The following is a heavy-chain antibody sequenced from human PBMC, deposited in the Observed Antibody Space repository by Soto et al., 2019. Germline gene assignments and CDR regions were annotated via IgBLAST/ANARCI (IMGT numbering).Heavy chain of an antibody. D-gene: IGHD3-10*01. J-gene: IGHJ6*02. CDR2: VLNSGST. V-gene: IGHV4-30-4*01. Sequence: LSLTCTVSGGSINSGDYYWTWVRQPPGKGLEWIGNVLNSGSTYYTPSLQSRVTISLDTSKNHFSLKLSSVTPADTAVYYCARDRYYGSGTYYNSHSGMDXWGQGTTVTVS. CDR3: ARDRYYGSGTYYNSHSGMDX. CDR1: GGSINSGDYY.